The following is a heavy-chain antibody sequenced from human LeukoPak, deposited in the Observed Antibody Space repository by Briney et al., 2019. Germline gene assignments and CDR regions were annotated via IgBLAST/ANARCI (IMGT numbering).Heavy chain of an antibody. CDR3: ARDGSLGFGELFGAFDI. D-gene: IGHD3-10*01. Sequence: SETLSLTCNVSGGSVSSSNYHWSWIRQPPGKGLEWIGYFSSGGSTNYKASLKSRVSISADTSKNQFSLKLRSVTAADTAVYYCARDGSLGFGELFGAFDIWGQGTMVTVSS. J-gene: IGHJ3*02. V-gene: IGHV4-61*01. CDR2: FSSGGST. CDR1: GGSVSSSNYH.